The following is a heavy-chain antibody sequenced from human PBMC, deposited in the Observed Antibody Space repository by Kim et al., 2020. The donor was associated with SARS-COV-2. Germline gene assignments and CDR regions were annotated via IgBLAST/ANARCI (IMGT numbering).Heavy chain of an antibody. CDR2: VHHSGGT. CDR1: GGSISNDNW. Sequence: SETLSLTCAVTGGSISNDNWWSWVRQPPGKGLEWIGEVHHSGGTKYNPSLKSRVTISVDKSKDHSPLSLTSVTAADTAVYYCARNYWPYYMDVWGTGTTV. J-gene: IGHJ6*03. V-gene: IGHV4-4*02. D-gene: IGHD2-8*02. CDR3: ARNYWPYYMDV.